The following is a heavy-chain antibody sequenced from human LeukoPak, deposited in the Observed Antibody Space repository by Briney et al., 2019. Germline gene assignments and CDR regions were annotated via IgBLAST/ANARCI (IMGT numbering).Heavy chain of an antibody. CDR1: GFTFSSYS. CDR3: ARTYSSSWYTAFDI. J-gene: IGHJ3*02. CDR2: ISSSSSYI. Sequence: PGGPLRLSCAASGFTFSSYSMNWVRQAPGKGLEWVSSISSSSSYIYYADSVKGRFTISRDNAKNSLYLQMNSLRAEDTAVYYCARTYSSSWYTAFDIWGQGTMVTVSS. V-gene: IGHV3-21*01. D-gene: IGHD6-13*01.